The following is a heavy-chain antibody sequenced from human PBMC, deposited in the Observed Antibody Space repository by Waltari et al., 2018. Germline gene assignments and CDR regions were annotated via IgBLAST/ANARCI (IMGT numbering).Heavy chain of an antibody. CDR2: IYHAGDT. J-gene: IGHJ4*02. CDR1: GYSINSGYY. V-gene: IGHV4-38-2*01. CDR3: SRQVLGYCTSAACRRLES. Sequence: QVQLQESGPGLVKPSETLSLTCDVSGYSINSGYYWGWIRQSPGKGLEWIATIYHAGDTFDNPTLKSRVTISMDTSKNQFSLKLKSVTAADTAVYFCSRQVLGYCTSAACRRLESWGQGTLVTVSS. D-gene: IGHD2-2*03.